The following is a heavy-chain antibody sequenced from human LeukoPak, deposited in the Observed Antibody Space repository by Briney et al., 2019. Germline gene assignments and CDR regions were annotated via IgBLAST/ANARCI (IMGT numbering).Heavy chain of an antibody. Sequence: PSETLSLTCTVSGGSISSYYWSWIRQPPGKGLEWIGYIYSSGSTNYNPSLKSRVTMSVDTSKNQFSLKLSSVTAADTAVYYCARVFTDYGDAWFDPWGQGTLVTVSS. CDR2: IYSSGST. D-gene: IGHD4-17*01. CDR1: GGSISSYY. V-gene: IGHV4-59*12. J-gene: IGHJ5*02. CDR3: ARVFTDYGDAWFDP.